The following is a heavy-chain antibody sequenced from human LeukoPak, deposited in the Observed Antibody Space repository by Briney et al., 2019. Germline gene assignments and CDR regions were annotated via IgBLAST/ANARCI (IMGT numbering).Heavy chain of an antibody. Sequence: PGGSLRLSCVASGFTFTDYYMDWVRQAPGKGLEWVGRIRNRDEDYTPNYAASVKGRFSISRDDSQTSVYLQMSSLRAEDTAVYYCARAQKNGPFDFWGQGTLVTVSS. J-gene: IGHJ4*02. CDR1: GFTFTDYY. D-gene: IGHD2-8*01. V-gene: IGHV3-72*01. CDR2: IRNRDEDYTP. CDR3: ARAQKNGPFDF.